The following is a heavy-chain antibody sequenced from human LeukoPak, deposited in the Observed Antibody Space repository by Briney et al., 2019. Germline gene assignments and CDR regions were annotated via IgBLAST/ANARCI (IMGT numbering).Heavy chain of an antibody. J-gene: IGHJ4*02. CDR2: INPNSGGT. CDR3: ARIWDYDGDLGVGENY. V-gene: IGHV1-2*02. CDR1: GYTFTSYG. Sequence: AASVKVSCKASGYTFTSYGFSWVRQAPGQGLEWMGWINPNSGGTNYAQKFQGRVTMTRDTSISTAYMELSRLRSDDTAVYYCARIWDYDGDLGVGENYWGQGTLVTVSS. D-gene: IGHD4-23*01.